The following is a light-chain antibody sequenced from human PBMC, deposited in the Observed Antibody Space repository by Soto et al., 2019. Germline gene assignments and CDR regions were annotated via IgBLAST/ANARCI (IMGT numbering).Light chain of an antibody. CDR2: DAS. V-gene: IGKV3-11*01. CDR1: QNINNF. Sequence: NVLTQSPATLSLSPGERATLSCRASQNINNFLAWYQQKPGQAPRLFIYDASNRATGIPTRFSGSGSGTDFTLTINSLEPEDFAVYYCQQRGNWPPTFGQGTKVDIK. J-gene: IGKJ1*01. CDR3: QQRGNWPPT.